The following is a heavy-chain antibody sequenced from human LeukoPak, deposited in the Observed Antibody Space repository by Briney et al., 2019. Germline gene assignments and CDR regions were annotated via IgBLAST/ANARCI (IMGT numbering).Heavy chain of an antibody. Sequence: GRSLRLSCAASGFTFSSYVMHWVRQAPGKGLEGVAAISNDGRNEGYGDSVRGRFTISRDQSKNTLNLQMNSLRPEDTAMYYCAKDEGTIWNYKNEAFDIWGQGTMVTVSS. D-gene: IGHD1-7*01. J-gene: IGHJ3*02. V-gene: IGHV3-30*01. CDR3: AKDEGTIWNYKNEAFDI. CDR2: ISNDGRNE. CDR1: GFTFSSYV.